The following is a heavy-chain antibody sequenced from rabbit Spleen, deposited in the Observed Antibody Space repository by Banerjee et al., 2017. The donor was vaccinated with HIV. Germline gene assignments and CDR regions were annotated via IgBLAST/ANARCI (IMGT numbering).Heavy chain of an antibody. CDR3: ARDHWEITDNIL. D-gene: IGHD2-1*01. CDR1: GFDISKYG. CDR2: IDPIFGST. Sequence: QEQLVESGGGLVQPGGSLKLSCTVSGFDISKYGVTWVRQAPGKGLEWIGYIDPIFGSTYYASWVNGRFTISSHNAQNTLYLQLNSLTAADTATYFCARDHWEITDNILWGPGTLVTVS. J-gene: IGHJ6*01. V-gene: IGHV1S47*01.